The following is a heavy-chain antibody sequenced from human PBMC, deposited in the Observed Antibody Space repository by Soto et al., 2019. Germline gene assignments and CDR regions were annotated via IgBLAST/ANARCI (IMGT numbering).Heavy chain of an antibody. Sequence: QVQLVQSGAEVTKPGASVKVSCKASGYTFTSYGISWVRQAPGQGLAWMGWISAYNGNTNYAQKLQGSVTMTTDPSTSTAYMELRSLRSDDTSVYYCARLLRGRPQRYVDWSTYYFDYWGQGTLVTVSS. V-gene: IGHV1-18*01. CDR3: ARLLRGRPQRYVDWSTYYFDY. CDR1: GYTFTSYG. J-gene: IGHJ4*02. CDR2: ISAYNGNT. D-gene: IGHD3-9*01.